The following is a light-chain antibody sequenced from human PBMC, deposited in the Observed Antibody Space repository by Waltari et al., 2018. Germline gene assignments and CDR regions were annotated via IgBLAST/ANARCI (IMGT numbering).Light chain of an antibody. CDR1: SIDFGTYNF. J-gene: IGLJ1*01. CDR2: EAT. Sequence: SALTQPASVSGSPGQSITISCTGTSIDFGTYNFVSWYQEYPGKAPKLIIYEATKRPSGVSDRFSASKSGNTASLTISGLQADDEADYSCCSYAGGTAYVFGTGTRVTVL. CDR3: CSYAGGTAYV. V-gene: IGLV2-23*01.